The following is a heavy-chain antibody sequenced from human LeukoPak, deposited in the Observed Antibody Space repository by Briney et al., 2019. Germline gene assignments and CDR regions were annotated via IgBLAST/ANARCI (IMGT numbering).Heavy chain of an antibody. J-gene: IGHJ3*02. CDR2: VAHKGPTVYSPTLNR. D-gene: IGHD3-9*01. CDR3: AREASGGYDILNGYFNSGFDI. Sequence: SETLSLTCAVYGAYLSDYYWSWIRQSPGKGLQWIGEVAHKGPTVYSPTLNRKYNPSFKSRVTMSVDPSKNQFSLKLTSVTVADTATYYCAREASGGYDILNGYFNSGFDIWGQGTTVTASS. CDR1: GAYLSDYY. V-gene: IGHV4-34*01.